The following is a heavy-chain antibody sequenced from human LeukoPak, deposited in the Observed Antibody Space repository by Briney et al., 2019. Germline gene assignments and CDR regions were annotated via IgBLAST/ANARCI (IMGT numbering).Heavy chain of an antibody. D-gene: IGHD2-2*01. V-gene: IGHV3-30-3*01. Sequence: PGRSLRLSCAASGFLFSSYAMHWVRQTPGKGLEWVAVISNDATIQYYADSVTGRFTISRDKFKSTLYLHMSSLTIDDTAVYFCARASVGAPAASPFDYWGQGTLVTVSS. CDR1: GFLFSSYA. CDR2: ISNDATIQ. J-gene: IGHJ4*02. CDR3: ARASVGAPAASPFDY.